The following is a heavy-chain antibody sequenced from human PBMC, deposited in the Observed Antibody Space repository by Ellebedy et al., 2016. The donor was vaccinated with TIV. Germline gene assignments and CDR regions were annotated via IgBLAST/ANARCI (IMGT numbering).Heavy chain of an antibody. CDR2: LNPYNGKT. V-gene: IGHV1-18*01. D-gene: IGHD1-26*01. Sequence: ASVKVSCKASGYTFTNYGITWVRQAPGQGLEWMGWLNPYNGKTNYAQQLQGRVTMTTDTSTSTAYMELGSLRSDDTAVYYCAREVGLGTTPHYYYHMDVWGKGTTVTVSS. CDR1: GYTFTNYG. CDR3: AREVGLGTTPHYYYHMDV. J-gene: IGHJ6*03.